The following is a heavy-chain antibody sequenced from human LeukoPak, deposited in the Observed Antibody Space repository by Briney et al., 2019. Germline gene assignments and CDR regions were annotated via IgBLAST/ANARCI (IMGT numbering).Heavy chain of an antibody. CDR2: ISSSGRTM. CDR1: GFTFSSYE. V-gene: IGHV3-48*03. J-gene: IGHJ4*01. CDR3: VRDFDY. Sequence: TGGSLRLSCAASGFTFSSYEMNWVRQAPGRGLEWVSYISSSGRTMYYADSVKGRFTISRDNAKNSLYLQMNSLRVEDTAVYYCVRDFDYWGQGTLVTVSS.